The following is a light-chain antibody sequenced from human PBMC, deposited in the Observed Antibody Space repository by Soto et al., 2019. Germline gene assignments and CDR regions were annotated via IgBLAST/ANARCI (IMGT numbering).Light chain of an antibody. V-gene: IGLV2-14*01. CDR1: SSDVGGYGY. CDR3: NSYTSKSTGV. Sequence: QSALTQPASVSGSPGQSITISCTGTSSDVGGYGYVSWYQQHPGKAPKVIVYEVSNRPSGVSNRFSGSKSGNTGSLTISGLQAEDEAEYYCNSYTSKSTGVFGTGTKLTVL. J-gene: IGLJ1*01. CDR2: EVS.